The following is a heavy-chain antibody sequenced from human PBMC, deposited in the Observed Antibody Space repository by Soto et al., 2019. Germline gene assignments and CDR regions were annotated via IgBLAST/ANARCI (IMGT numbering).Heavy chain of an antibody. V-gene: IGHV1-69*01. CDR2: IIPIFGTA. CDR1: GGTFSSYA. J-gene: IGHJ2*01. D-gene: IGHD4-17*01. Sequence: QVQLVQSGAEVKKPGSSVKVSCKGSGGTFSSYAISWVRQAPGQGLEWMGGIIPIFGTANYAQKFQGRVTITADESTSTAYKELSSLRSEDTAVYYCATVTTNWYFDLWGRGTLVTVSS. CDR3: ATVTTNWYFDL.